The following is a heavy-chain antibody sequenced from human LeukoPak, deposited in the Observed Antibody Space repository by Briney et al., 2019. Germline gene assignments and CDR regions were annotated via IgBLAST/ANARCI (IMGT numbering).Heavy chain of an antibody. CDR3: ARQVPAAMYYYYYYYMDV. CDR2: ISAYNGNT. V-gene: IGHV1-18*01. Sequence: ASVKVSCKASGYTFTSYGISWVRQAPGQGLEWMGWISAYNGNTNYAQKLQGRVTTTTDTSTSTAYMELRSLRSDDTAVYYCARQVPAAMYYYYYYYMDVWGKGTTVTVSS. J-gene: IGHJ6*03. CDR1: GYTFTSYG. D-gene: IGHD2-2*01.